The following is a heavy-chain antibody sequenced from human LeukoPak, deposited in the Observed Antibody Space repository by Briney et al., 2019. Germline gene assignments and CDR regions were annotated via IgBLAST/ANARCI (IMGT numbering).Heavy chain of an antibody. CDR1: GDSVSSDSHY. CDR3: AREGGFGSSWYPH. V-gene: IGHV4-61*01. Sequence: SETLSLTCTVAGDSVSSDSHYWSWIRQPPGWGLEWIGYIYYSGSTSYNPPLKSRVTISIDTSKNQFSLKLKSVTAADTAVYYCAREGGFGSSWYPHWGQGTLVTVSS. D-gene: IGHD6-13*01. J-gene: IGHJ4*02. CDR2: IYYSGST.